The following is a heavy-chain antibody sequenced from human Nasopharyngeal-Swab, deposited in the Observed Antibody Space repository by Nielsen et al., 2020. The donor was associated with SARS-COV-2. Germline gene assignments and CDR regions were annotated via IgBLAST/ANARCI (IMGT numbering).Heavy chain of an antibody. CDR1: GYTFTGYY. J-gene: IGHJ6*02. CDR2: INANSGGT. V-gene: IGHV1-2*02. D-gene: IGHD6-19*01. Sequence: ASVKVSCKASGYTFTGYYMHWVRQAPGQGLEWMGWINANSGGTTYAQKFQGRVAMTRDTSTSTVYIELSSLRSDDTAVYYCARGPYTSGWYGPVFYGLDVRGQGTTVTVSS. CDR3: ARGPYTSGWYGPVFYGLDV.